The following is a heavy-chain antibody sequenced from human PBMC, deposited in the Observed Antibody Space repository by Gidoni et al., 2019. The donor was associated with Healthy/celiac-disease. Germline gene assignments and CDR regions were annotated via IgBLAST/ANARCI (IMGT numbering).Heavy chain of an antibody. D-gene: IGHD6-25*01. Sequence: GLEWIGYIYYSGSTNYNPSLKSRVTISVDTSKNQFSLKLSSVTAADTAVYYCARDNWVRTATLSYYYYMDVWGKGTTVTVSS. V-gene: IGHV4-59*01. CDR2: IYYSGST. J-gene: IGHJ6*03. CDR3: ARDNWVRTATLSYYYYMDV.